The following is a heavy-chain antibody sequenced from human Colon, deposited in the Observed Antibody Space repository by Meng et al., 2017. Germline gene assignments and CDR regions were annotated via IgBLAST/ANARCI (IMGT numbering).Heavy chain of an antibody. CDR2: LYESGIA. J-gene: IGHJ4*02. CDR1: GASINSTGCS. CDR3: ARVGYCVNGVCYQTLGH. V-gene: IGHV4-30-2*01. Sequence: QLPESGPGVVKPSQTLSLTCSVSGASINSTGCSWNWVRQPPGKGLEWIGYLYESGIAYYNPSLKSRVTISLDRSKNQFSLNMTSVTAADTAVYFCARVGYCVNGVCYQTLGHWSQGTLVTVSS. D-gene: IGHD2-8*01.